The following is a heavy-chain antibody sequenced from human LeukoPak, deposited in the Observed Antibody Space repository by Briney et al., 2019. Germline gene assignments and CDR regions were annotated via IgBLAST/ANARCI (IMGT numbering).Heavy chain of an antibody. D-gene: IGHD1-7*01. CDR1: GGSISSYY. CDR3: AREFITGTTPPYYYMDV. V-gene: IGHV4-4*07. J-gene: IGHJ6*03. Sequence: PSETLSLTCTVSGGSISSYYWSWIRQPAGKGLEWIGRIYTSGSTNYNPSLKSRVTMSVDTSKNQFSLKLSSVTAADTAVYYCAREFITGTTPPYYYMDVWGKGTTVTVSS. CDR2: IYTSGST.